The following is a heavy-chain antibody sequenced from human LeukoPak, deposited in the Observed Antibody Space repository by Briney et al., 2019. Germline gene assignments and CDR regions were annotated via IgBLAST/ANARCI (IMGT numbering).Heavy chain of an antibody. CDR3: ARAIPAATNWFDP. D-gene: IGHD2-2*01. V-gene: IGHV4-30-2*01. J-gene: IGHJ5*02. CDR1: GGSISSGGYS. Sequence: SQTLSLTCAVSGGSISSGGYSWSWIRQPPGKGLEWIGEINHSGSTNYNPSLKSRVTISVDTSKNQFSLKLSSVTAAGTAVYYCARAIPAATNWFDPWGQGTLVTVSS. CDR2: INHSGST.